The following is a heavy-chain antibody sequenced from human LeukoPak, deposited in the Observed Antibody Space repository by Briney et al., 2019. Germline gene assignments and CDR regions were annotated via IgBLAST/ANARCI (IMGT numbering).Heavy chain of an antibody. CDR2: INHSGST. J-gene: IGHJ4*02. CDR1: GGSFSGYY. CDR3: ARAGEQWPPPHFDY. Sequence: PSETLSLTCAVYGGSFSGYYWSWIRQPPGKGLEWIGEINHSGSTNYNPSLKSRVTISVDTSKNQFSLKLSSVTAADTAVYYCARAGEQWPPPHFDYWGQGTLVTVSS. D-gene: IGHD6-19*01. V-gene: IGHV4-34*01.